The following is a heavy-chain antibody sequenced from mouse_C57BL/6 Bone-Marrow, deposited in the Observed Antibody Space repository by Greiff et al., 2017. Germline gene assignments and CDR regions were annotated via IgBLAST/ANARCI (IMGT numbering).Heavy chain of an antibody. D-gene: IGHD2-2*01. J-gene: IGHJ4*01. Sequence: EVKLVESGGGLVQPGESLKLSCESNEYEFPSHDMSWVRKTPEKRLELVAAINSDGGSTYYPDTMERRFIISRDNTRKTLYLQRSSLWSEYTAFYYCARHGYGYYAMDYWGQGTSVTVSS. CDR1: EYEFPSHD. CDR3: ARHGYGYYAMDY. CDR2: INSDGGST. V-gene: IGHV5-2*01.